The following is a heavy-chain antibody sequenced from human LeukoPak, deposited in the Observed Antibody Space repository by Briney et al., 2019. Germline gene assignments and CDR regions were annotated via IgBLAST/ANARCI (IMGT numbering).Heavy chain of an antibody. J-gene: IGHJ4*02. D-gene: IGHD6-19*01. CDR1: GFTFDDYG. V-gene: IGHV3-20*04. CDR3: ARVGSSGWYAPYYFDY. Sequence: GGSLRLSCAASGFTFDDYGMSWVRHAPGKGVEWVSGINWNGGSTVYADSVKGRFTISRDNAKNSLYLQMNSLRAEDTALYYCARVGSSGWYAPYYFDYWGQGTLVTVSS. CDR2: INWNGGST.